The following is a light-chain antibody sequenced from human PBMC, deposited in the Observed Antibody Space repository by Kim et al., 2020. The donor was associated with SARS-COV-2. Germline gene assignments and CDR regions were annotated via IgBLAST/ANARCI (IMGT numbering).Light chain of an antibody. CDR3: QAWDSSTAGV. V-gene: IGLV3-1*01. CDR2: QDR. CDR1: KLGDKY. Sequence: SYELTQPPSVSVSPGQTASITCSGDKLGDKYACWYQQKPGQSPVLVIYQDRKRPSGIPERFSGSNSGNTATLTISGTQAMDEADYYCQAWDSSTAGVFGG. J-gene: IGLJ2*01.